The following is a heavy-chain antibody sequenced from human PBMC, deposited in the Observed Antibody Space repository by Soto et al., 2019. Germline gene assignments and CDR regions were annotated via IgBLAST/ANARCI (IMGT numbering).Heavy chain of an antibody. V-gene: IGHV6-1*01. CDR1: GDSVSATSAA. CDR2: TYYRSRWNY. J-gene: IGHJ6*02. CDR3: VRQPLGTLAFYCMDV. D-gene: IGHD6-6*01. Sequence: PSQTLSLTCAISGDSVSATSAAWNWIRQSPSRGLEWLGRTYYRSRWNYDYAESLKSRMTITPDTSNNQFSLELNSVTPEDTAVYYCVRQPLGTLAFYCMDVWGQGTTFTVSS.